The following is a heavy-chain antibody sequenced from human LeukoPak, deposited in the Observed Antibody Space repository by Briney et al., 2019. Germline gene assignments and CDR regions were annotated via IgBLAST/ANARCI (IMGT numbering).Heavy chain of an antibody. V-gene: IGHV4-30-4*08. CDR3: ARDRLFGRTDAFDI. J-gene: IGHJ3*02. Sequence: SQTLSLTCTVSGGSISSGDYYWSWIRQPPEKGLEWIGYIYYSGSTHYNPSLKSRVTISVDTSKNQFSLKLSSVTAADTAVYYCARDRLFGRTDAFDIWGQGTMVTVSS. CDR2: IYYSGST. D-gene: IGHD3-3*01. CDR1: GGSISSGDYY.